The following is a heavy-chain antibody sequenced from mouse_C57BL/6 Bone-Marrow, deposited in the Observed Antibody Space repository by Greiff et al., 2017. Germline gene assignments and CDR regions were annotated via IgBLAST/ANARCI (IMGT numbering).Heavy chain of an antibody. Sequence: QVQLQQSGAELARPGASVKLSCKASGYTFTSYGISWVKQRTGQGLEWIGEIYPRSGNTYYNEKFKGKATLTADKSSSTAYMELRSLTSEDSAVYFCARRGSPYWYFDVWGTGTTVTVSS. V-gene: IGHV1-81*01. J-gene: IGHJ1*03. CDR3: ARRGSPYWYFDV. CDR2: IYPRSGNT. D-gene: IGHD1-1*01. CDR1: GYTFTSYG.